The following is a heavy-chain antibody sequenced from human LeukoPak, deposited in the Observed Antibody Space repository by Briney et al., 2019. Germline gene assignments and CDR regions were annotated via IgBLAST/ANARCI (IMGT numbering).Heavy chain of an antibody. Sequence: GGSLRLSCAASGFTFSTYGAHWVRQAPGKGLEWVAVVSDDGSNTHYADFVKGRFTISRDNSKNMLYLQMNSLRAEDTALYYCAKIQGARRITMIVVVIAPFDYWGQGTLVTVSS. J-gene: IGHJ4*02. V-gene: IGHV3-30*18. CDR1: GFTFSTYG. CDR2: VSDDGSNT. CDR3: AKIQGARRITMIVVVIAPFDY. D-gene: IGHD3-22*01.